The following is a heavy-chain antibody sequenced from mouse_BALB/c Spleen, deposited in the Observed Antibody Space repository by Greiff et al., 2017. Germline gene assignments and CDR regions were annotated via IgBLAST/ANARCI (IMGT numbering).Heavy chain of an antibody. CDR3: ARYDPDLGFAY. Sequence: EVKLQESGAELVRPGALVKSSCKASGFNIKDYYMHWVKQRPEQGLEWIGWIDPENGNTIYDPKFQGKASITADTSSNTAYLQLSSLTSEDTAVYYCARYDPDLGFAYWGQGTLVTVSA. CDR1: GFNIKDYY. CDR2: IDPENGNT. J-gene: IGHJ3*01. D-gene: IGHD2-12*01. V-gene: IGHV14-1*02.